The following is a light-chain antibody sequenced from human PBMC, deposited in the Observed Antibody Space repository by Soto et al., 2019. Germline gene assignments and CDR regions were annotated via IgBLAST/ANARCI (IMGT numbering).Light chain of an antibody. CDR1: QSVTSSY. CDR2: GAS. J-gene: IGKJ5*01. Sequence: EIVLKHSPGTLSLSPCERATLSFSASQSVTSSYLAWYQHKPGQAPRLLIYGASSRATGIPDRFSGSGSGTDFTLTISRLEPEDFAVFHCQQYDSSPITFGQGTRLEIK. CDR3: QQYDSSPIT. V-gene: IGKV3-20*01.